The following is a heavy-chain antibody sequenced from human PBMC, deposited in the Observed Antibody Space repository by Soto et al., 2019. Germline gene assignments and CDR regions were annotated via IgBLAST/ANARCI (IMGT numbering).Heavy chain of an antibody. CDR2: IYYSGRT. CDR1: GGSISSYY. Sequence: QVQLQESGPRLVKPSETLSLTCTVSGGSISSYYWHWIRQPPGKELEWIGYIYYSGRTNYNSSLKSLVTISIDTSNNQFSLRLTSVTAADTAVYYCAREIVGATTWFDPWGQGNLVTVSS. J-gene: IGHJ5*02. V-gene: IGHV4-59*01. D-gene: IGHD1-26*01. CDR3: AREIVGATTWFDP.